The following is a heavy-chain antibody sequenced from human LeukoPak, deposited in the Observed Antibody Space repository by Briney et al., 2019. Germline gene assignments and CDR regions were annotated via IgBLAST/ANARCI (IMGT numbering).Heavy chain of an antibody. J-gene: IGHJ5*02. V-gene: IGHV1-18*01. Sequence: ASVKVSCKASGYTFTSYAISGVRQAPGQGLEWMGWISAYNGNTNYAHKLQGRFTMTTDTSTSTAYMELRSLRSDDTAVYYSAGDGPRYYDILSGPTFWRSWGQGTLVTVSS. CDR2: ISAYNGNT. CDR3: AGDGPRYYDILSGPTFWRS. CDR1: GYTFTSYA. D-gene: IGHD3-9*01.